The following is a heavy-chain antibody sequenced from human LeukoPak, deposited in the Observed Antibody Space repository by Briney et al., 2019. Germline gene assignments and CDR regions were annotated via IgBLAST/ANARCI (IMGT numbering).Heavy chain of an antibody. CDR2: ISDSGSLT. CDR3: AKDGRCTNGWYFFDY. CDR1: ELTVSSNY. D-gene: IGHD6-19*01. Sequence: GGSLRLSCAASELTVSSNYMSWVRQAPGQGLEWFSVISDSGSLTYYADSVKGRFTISRDNSKNTLFPQMNSLRSEDTDVYYCAKDGRCTNGWYFFDYWGQGTLVTVSS. V-gene: IGHV3-23*01. J-gene: IGHJ4*02.